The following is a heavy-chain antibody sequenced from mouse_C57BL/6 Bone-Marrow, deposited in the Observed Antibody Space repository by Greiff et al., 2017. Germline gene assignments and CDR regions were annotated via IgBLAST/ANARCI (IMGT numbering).Heavy chain of an antibody. V-gene: IGHV1-55*01. CDR3: VRWRATSSYSMDD. CDR2: ICTGSGSI. Sequence: VQLQQPGAGLVKPGASLKMSCTASGYTFTSYWIPWVRQSPGKGLEWVGDICTGSGSINYTEHIKSKATLTVDTSSSTAYMQLSSLTSEDSAVYYFVRWRATSSYSMDDWGHGTSVTVSS. CDR1: GYTFTSYW. J-gene: IGHJ4*01. D-gene: IGHD3-3*01.